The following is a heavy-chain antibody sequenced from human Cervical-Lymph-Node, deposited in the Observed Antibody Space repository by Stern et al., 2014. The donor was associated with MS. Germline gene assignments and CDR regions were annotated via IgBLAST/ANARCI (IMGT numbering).Heavy chain of an antibody. Sequence: QLQLQESGPGLVKPSETLSLTCSVSGGSISGSGYYWGWIRQPPGRGLEWIGSIYYSGRAYSTPSLSSRVTVSVDPSKNQFSLKMPSVTAADTAIYYCARHGPWGSSHREGYFDYWGQGSLVTVSS. CDR3: ARHGPWGSSHREGYFDY. V-gene: IGHV4-39*01. CDR2: IYYSGRA. D-gene: IGHD6-6*01. CDR1: GGSISGSGYY. J-gene: IGHJ4*02.